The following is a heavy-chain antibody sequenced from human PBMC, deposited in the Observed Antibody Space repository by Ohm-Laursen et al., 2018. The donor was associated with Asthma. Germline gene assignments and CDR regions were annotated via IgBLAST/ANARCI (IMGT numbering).Heavy chain of an antibody. CDR3: ARRDFSGGDTNAAFDI. Sequence: SLRLSCAASGFTFSSYAMSWVRQAPGKGLEWVSAISGSGGSTYYADSVKGRFTISRDNSKNTLYLQMNSLRPDDTAVYYCARRDFSGGDTNAAFDIWGQGTMVAVSS. J-gene: IGHJ3*02. D-gene: IGHD2-21*02. CDR2: ISGSGGST. V-gene: IGHV3-23*01. CDR1: GFTFSSYA.